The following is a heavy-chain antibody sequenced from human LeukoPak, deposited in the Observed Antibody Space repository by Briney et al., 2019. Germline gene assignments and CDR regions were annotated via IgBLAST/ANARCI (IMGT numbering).Heavy chain of an antibody. V-gene: IGHV3-15*01. J-gene: IGHJ4*02. CDR1: GLTFSDAW. D-gene: IGHD5-12*01. CDR2: IRNDRIT. CDR3: TWMATIFTVDY. Sequence: GGSLRLSCVLSGLTFSDAWMGWVRQAPGKGLEWVGRIRNDRITDYAAPVQGRFSISRDNSKNTFYLQMNSLRTEDTGMYFCTWMATIFTVDYWGRGTLVTVSS.